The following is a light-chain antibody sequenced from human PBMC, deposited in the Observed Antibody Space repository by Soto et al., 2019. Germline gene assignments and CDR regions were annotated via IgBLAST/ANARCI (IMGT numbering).Light chain of an antibody. J-gene: IGKJ1*01. CDR1: QSLLHSYGNNY. Sequence: DIVMTQFPLSLPVTPGEPASISCRSSQSLLHSYGNNYLDWYLQRPGQSPQLLICLGSNRASGVPDRFSGSGSGTDFTLTISRVEADDFGVYYCMQALQTPWTFGQGTQVEVK. V-gene: IGKV2-28*01. CDR3: MQALQTPWT. CDR2: LGS.